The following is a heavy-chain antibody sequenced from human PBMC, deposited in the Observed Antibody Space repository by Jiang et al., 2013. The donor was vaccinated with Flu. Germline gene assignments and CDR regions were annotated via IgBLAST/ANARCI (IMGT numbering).Heavy chain of an antibody. V-gene: IGHV1-3*01. CDR3: ARSSEYSISYYYYGMDV. D-gene: IGHD6-6*01. J-gene: IGHJ6*02. CDR2: INAGNGNT. Sequence: SGAEVKKPGASVKVSCKASGYTFTSYAMHWVRQAPGQRLEWMGWINAGNGNTKYSQKFQGRVTITRDTSASTAYMELGSLRSEDTAVYYCARSSEYSISYYYYGMDVWGQGTTVTVSS. CDR1: GYTFTSYA.